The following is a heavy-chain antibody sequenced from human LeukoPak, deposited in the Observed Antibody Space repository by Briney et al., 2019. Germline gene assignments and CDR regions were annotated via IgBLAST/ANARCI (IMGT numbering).Heavy chain of an antibody. D-gene: IGHD6-13*01. Sequence: GESLKISCKGSGYSFSSYWIGWVRQMPGKGLEWMGIIYPGDSDTRYSPSFQGQVTIPADKSISTAYLQWNSLKASDTAMYYCASAYSGRSYYFDYWGQGTLVAVSS. V-gene: IGHV5-51*01. CDR2: IYPGDSDT. CDR1: GYSFSSYW. J-gene: IGHJ4*02. CDR3: ASAYSGRSYYFDY.